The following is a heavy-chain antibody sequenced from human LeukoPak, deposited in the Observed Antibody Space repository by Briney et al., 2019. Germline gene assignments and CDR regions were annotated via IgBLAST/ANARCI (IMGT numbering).Heavy chain of an antibody. J-gene: IGHJ4*02. CDR3: TTDSLWLYYDYVWGSPPDRRPPSYFDY. V-gene: IGHV3-15*01. Sequence: PGGSLRLSCAASGFTFSNAWMSWVRQAPGKGLEWVGRIKSKTDGGTTDYAAPVKGRFTISSADSKNTLYLQMNSLKTEDTAVYCCTTDSLWLYYDYVWGSPPDRRPPSYFDYWGQGTLVTVSS. CDR1: GFTFSNAW. D-gene: IGHD3-16*01. CDR2: IKSKTDGGTT.